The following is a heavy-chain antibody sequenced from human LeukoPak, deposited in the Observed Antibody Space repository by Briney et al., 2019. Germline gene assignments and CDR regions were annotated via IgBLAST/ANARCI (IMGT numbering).Heavy chain of an antibody. CDR2: ISNGASTI. CDR1: GFSFSDYY. V-gene: IGHV3-11*01. CDR3: AKDYRTFGLLDS. D-gene: IGHD3-10*01. Sequence: PGGSLRLSCAASGFSFSDYYMGWIRQAPGKGLEWVSYISNGASTIYYVDSVKGRFTISRDNAKNSLYLQMNSLRAEDTGVYYCAKDYRTFGLLDSWGQGALVTVPS. J-gene: IGHJ4*02.